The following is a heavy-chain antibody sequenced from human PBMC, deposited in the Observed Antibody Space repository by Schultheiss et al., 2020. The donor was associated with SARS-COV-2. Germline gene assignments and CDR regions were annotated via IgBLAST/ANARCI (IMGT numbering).Heavy chain of an antibody. Sequence: SETLSLTCTVSGGSISSYYWSWIRQPPGKGLEWIGSIYHSGSTYYNPSLKSRVTISLDKSKNQLSLRLSSVTAADTAVYYCARMGGQWLAYYYFDFWGQGTLVTVSS. CDR2: IYHSGST. CDR1: GGSISSYY. J-gene: IGHJ4*02. V-gene: IGHV4-59*12. D-gene: IGHD6-19*01. CDR3: ARMGGQWLAYYYFDF.